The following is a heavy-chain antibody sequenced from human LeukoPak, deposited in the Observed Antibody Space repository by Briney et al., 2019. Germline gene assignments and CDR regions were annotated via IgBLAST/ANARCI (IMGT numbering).Heavy chain of an antibody. CDR1: GGTFSSYA. J-gene: IGHJ4*02. CDR2: IIPIFGTA. D-gene: IGHD3-3*01. Sequence: GSSVKVSCKASGGTFSSYAISWVRQAPGQGLEWMGGIIPIFGTANYAQKFQGRVTITTDESTSTAYMELSSLRSEDTAVYYCARVSAYYDFWSGYYPLAYWGQGTLVTVSS. V-gene: IGHV1-69*05. CDR3: ARVSAYYDFWSGYYPLAY.